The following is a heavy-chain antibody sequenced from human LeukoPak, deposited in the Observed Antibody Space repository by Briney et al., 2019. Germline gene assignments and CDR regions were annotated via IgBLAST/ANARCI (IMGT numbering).Heavy chain of an antibody. CDR1: GGSISSSSYY. D-gene: IGHD5-24*01. J-gene: IGHJ4*02. CDR3: ARLISRRDGYNSDY. CDR2: IYYSGST. Sequence: SETLSLTCTVSGGSISSSSYYWGWIRQPPGKGLEWIGSIYYSGSTYYNPSLKSRVTISVDTSKNQFSLKLSSVTAADTAVYYCARLISRRDGYNSDYWGQGTLVTVSS. V-gene: IGHV4-39*07.